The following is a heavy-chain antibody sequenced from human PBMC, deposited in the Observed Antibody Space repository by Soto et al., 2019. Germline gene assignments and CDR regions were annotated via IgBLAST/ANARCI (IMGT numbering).Heavy chain of an antibody. CDR1: AGTFSSYA. D-gene: IGHD2-21*02. CDR2: IIPIFGTA. J-gene: IGHJ6*02. CDR3: ARDTYCGGDCYSFGYYYYYGMDV. Sequence: SVKVSCKASAGTFSSYAMSCVRHAPGQGLEWMGGIIPIFGTANYAQKFQGRVTITADESTSTAYMELSSLRSEDTAVYYCARDTYCGGDCYSFGYYYYYGMDVWGQGTTVTVSS. V-gene: IGHV1-69*13.